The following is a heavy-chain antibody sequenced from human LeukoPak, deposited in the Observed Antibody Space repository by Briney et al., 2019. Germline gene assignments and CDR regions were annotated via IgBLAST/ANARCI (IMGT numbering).Heavy chain of an antibody. CDR3: AREAEMATIERYYHYMDV. Sequence: ASVKVSCKASGYTFTSYYMHWVRQAPGQGLEWMGIINPSGGSTSYAQKFQGRVTMTRDMSTSTVYMELSSLRSEDTAVYYCAREAEMATIERYYHYMDVWGKGTTVTVSS. V-gene: IGHV1-46*01. D-gene: IGHD5-24*01. CDR2: INPSGGST. CDR1: GYTFTSYY. J-gene: IGHJ6*03.